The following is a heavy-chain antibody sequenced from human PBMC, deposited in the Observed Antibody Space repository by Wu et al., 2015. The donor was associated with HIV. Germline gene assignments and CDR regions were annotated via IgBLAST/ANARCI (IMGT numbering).Heavy chain of an antibody. CDR3: ARAAKQQRAFGRGSLDFDY. V-gene: IGHV1-2*02. Sequence: QVQLVQSGAEVKKPGASVKVSCKASGYTFTGYYMHWVRQAPGQGLEWMGWINPNSGGTNYAQKFQGRVTMTRDTSISTAYMELSRLRSDDTAVYYCARAAKQQRAFGRGSLDFDYVGPGNAGHRLL. D-gene: IGHD3-10*01. CDR1: GYTFTGYY. CDR2: INPNSGGT. J-gene: IGHJ4*02.